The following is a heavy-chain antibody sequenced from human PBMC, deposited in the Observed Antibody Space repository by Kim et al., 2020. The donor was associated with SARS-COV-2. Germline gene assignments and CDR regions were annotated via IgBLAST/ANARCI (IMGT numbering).Heavy chain of an antibody. CDR2: ISYSGST. D-gene: IGHD1-1*01. CDR3: ARDATTTGTGFGP. J-gene: IGHJ5*02. V-gene: IGHV4-39*07. Sequence: SETLSLTCTVSGGSISSTNSYWGWSRQSPGKGLEWIGYISYSGSTYYNPSLKSRVTISLETSKNQFSLRLTSVTAADTAVYYCARDATTTGTGFGPWGQG. CDR1: GGSISSTNSY.